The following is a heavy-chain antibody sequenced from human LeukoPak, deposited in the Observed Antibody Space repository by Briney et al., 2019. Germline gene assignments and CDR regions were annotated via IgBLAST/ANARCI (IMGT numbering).Heavy chain of an antibody. D-gene: IGHD2-15*01. Sequence: GGSLRLSCSASGFTFSSYAMSWVRQAPGKGLEWVSAISGSGGSTYYADSVKGRFTIPRDNSKNTLYLQMNSLRAEDTAVYYCAKSGYCSGGSCYSHFDYWGQGTLVTVSS. J-gene: IGHJ4*02. V-gene: IGHV3-23*01. CDR3: AKSGYCSGGSCYSHFDY. CDR1: GFTFSSYA. CDR2: ISGSGGST.